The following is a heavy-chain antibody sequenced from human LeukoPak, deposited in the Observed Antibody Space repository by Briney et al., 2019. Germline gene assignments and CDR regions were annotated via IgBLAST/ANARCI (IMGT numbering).Heavy chain of an antibody. V-gene: IGHV1-18*01. CDR2: ISTYNGGT. CDR3: ARALPSGSFN. J-gene: IGHJ4*02. D-gene: IGHD1-26*01. CDR1: GYTFTSYG. Sequence: ASVKVSCKASGYTFTSYGISWVRQAPGQGLEWMGWISTYNGGTNYAQKFQGRITMTRDTSISTAYMELSSLKSDDTAVYYCARALPSGSFNWGQGTLVTVSS.